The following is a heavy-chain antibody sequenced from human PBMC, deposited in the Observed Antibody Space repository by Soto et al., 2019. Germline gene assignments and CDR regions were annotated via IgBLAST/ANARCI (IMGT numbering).Heavy chain of an antibody. J-gene: IGHJ4*02. Sequence: QVQLQESGPGLVKPSETLSLTCIVSGGSISYYYWSWIRQPPGKGLEWIGYIYNSGATKYNPSLKSRVTISGDTSKNQFSLKLSSVTAADTAVYYCARGGVLGYCSGGSCYLDYWGQGTLVTVSS. D-gene: IGHD2-15*01. CDR3: ARGGVLGYCSGGSCYLDY. V-gene: IGHV4-59*01. CDR1: GGSISYYY. CDR2: IYNSGAT.